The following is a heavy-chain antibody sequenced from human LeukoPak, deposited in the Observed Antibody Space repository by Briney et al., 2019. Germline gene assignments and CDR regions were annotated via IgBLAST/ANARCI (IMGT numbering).Heavy chain of an antibody. CDR2: ISYDGSNK. V-gene: IGHV3-30-3*01. CDR1: GFTFSSYA. D-gene: IGHD3-16*01. Sequence: GGSLRLSCAASGFTFSSYAMHWVRQAPGKGLEWVAGISYDGSNKYYADSVKGRFTISRDNSKNTLYLQINSLRAEDTAVYYCARGDGSYGAFDIWGQGTMVTVSS. J-gene: IGHJ3*02. CDR3: ARGDGSYGAFDI.